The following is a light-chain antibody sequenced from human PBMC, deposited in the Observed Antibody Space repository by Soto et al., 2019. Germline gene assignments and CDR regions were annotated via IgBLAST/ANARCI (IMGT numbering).Light chain of an antibody. CDR3: NSYTSSSTRV. V-gene: IGLV2-14*01. CDR1: SSDVGGYNF. J-gene: IGLJ1*01. CDR2: DVS. Sequence: QSASVSGSPGQSITISCTGTSSDVGGYNFVSWYQQHPGKAPKLMIYDVSNRPSGVSNRFSGSKSGNTASLTISGLQAEDEADYYCNSYTSSSTRVFGTGTKLTVL.